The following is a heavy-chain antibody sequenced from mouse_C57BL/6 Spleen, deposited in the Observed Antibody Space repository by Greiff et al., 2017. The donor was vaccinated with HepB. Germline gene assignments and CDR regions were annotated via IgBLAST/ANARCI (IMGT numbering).Heavy chain of an antibody. CDR2: ISDGGSYT. CDR3: ARDFYGNYGFAY. D-gene: IGHD2-1*01. CDR1: GFTFSSYA. V-gene: IGHV5-4*01. J-gene: IGHJ3*01. Sequence: EVHLVESGGGLVKPGGSLKLSCAASGFTFSSYAMSWVRQTPEKRLEWVATISDGGSYTYYPDNVKGRFTISRDNAKNNLYLQMSHLKSEDTAMYYCARDFYGNYGFAYWGQGTLVTVSA.